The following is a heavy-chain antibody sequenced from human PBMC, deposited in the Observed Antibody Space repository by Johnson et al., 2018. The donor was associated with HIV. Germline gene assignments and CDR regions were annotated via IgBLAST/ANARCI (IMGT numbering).Heavy chain of an antibody. CDR2: ISGSGGST. J-gene: IGHJ3*01. CDR3: ARDGESQQLPLGDAFDV. D-gene: IGHD6-13*01. V-gene: IGHV3-23*04. Sequence: VQLVESGGGLVQPGGSLRLSCAASGFTFSSYAMTWVRQAPGKGLEWVSTISGSGGSTYYIDSVKGRFTISRDSSKNTLYLQMSSLRAEDTAMYYCARDGESQQLPLGDAFDVWGQGTMVTVSS. CDR1: GFTFSSYA.